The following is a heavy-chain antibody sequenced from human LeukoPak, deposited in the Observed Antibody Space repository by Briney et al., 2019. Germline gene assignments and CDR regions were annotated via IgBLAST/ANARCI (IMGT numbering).Heavy chain of an antibody. CDR1: GGSFSSYY. CDR2: INHSGST. Sequence: SETLSLTCAVYGGSFSSYYWSWIRQPPGKGLEWIGEINHSGSTNYNPSLKSRVTISVDTSKNQFSLKLSSVTAADTAVYYCARGRGYFKLNDAFDIWGQGTMVTVSS. D-gene: IGHD5-18*01. V-gene: IGHV4-34*01. J-gene: IGHJ3*02. CDR3: ARGRGYFKLNDAFDI.